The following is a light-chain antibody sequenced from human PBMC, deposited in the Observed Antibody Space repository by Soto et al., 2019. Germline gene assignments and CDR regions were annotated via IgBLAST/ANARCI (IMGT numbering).Light chain of an antibody. J-gene: IGLJ2*01. CDR3: SSYTTSSTPVV. V-gene: IGLV2-14*03. Sequence: QSALTQPASVSGSPGQPITISCSGTSSDIGGYNYVSWYQHHPGKAPKLIIYDVINRPSGVSNRFSGSKSANTASLTISGLQAEDEDDYFCSSYTTSSTPVVFGGGTKLTVL. CDR2: DVI. CDR1: SSDIGGYNY.